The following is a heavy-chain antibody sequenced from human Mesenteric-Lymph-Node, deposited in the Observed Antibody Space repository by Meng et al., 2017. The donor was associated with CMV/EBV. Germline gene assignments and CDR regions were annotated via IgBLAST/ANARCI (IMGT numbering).Heavy chain of an antibody. J-gene: IGHJ4*02. Sequence: SETLSLTCTVSGGSISSGGYYWSWIRQHPGKGLEWIGYIYYSGSTYYNPSLKSRVTISVDTSKNQFSLKLSSVTAADTAVYYCARVPVLAAPNRRDYWGQGTLVTVSS. CDR3: ARVPVLAAPNRRDY. CDR2: IYYSGST. V-gene: IGHV4-31*03. D-gene: IGHD6-6*01. CDR1: GGSISSGGYY.